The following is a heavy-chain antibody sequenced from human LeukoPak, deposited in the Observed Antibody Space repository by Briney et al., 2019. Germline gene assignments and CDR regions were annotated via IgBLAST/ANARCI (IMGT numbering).Heavy chain of an antibody. Sequence: ASVKVSCKVSGYTLTELSMHWVRQAPGKGLEWMGGFDPEDGETIYAQKFQGRVTMTEDTSTDTAYMELSSLRSEDTAVYYCARDGDVVGDDVSSFDYWGQGTLVTVSS. V-gene: IGHV1-24*01. CDR3: ARDGDVVGDDVSSFDY. D-gene: IGHD3-16*01. CDR1: GYTLTELS. J-gene: IGHJ4*02. CDR2: FDPEDGET.